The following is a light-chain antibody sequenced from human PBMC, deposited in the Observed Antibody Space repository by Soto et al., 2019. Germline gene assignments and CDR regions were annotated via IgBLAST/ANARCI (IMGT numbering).Light chain of an antibody. J-gene: IGLJ2*01. V-gene: IGLV2-14*01. CDR2: EVR. CDR1: MRDVGAYNL. Sequence: QSVLTQPASVSGSPGQSITISCAGTMRDVGAYNLVSWYQQHPGRAPQLIIYEVRNRPSGISFRFSGSKSGNTASLTISGLQDEEEADYYCSSYKSKSSLIFGGGTKVTVL. CDR3: SSYKSKSSLI.